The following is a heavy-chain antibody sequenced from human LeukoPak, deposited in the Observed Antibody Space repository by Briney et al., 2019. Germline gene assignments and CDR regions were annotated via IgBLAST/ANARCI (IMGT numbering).Heavy chain of an antibody. CDR1: GYTFTGYY. D-gene: IGHD2-15*01. V-gene: IGHV1-2*02. CDR2: ITPKSGGT. J-gene: IGHJ6*02. Sequence: ASVKVSCKASGYTFTGYYMHWVRQAPGQGLEWMGWITPKSGGTNYAQKFQGRVTMTRDTSTSTVYMELSSLRSEDTAVYYCARSDTDIVVVVAALFYYYYGMDVWGQGTTVTVSS. CDR3: ARSDTDIVVVVAALFYYYYGMDV.